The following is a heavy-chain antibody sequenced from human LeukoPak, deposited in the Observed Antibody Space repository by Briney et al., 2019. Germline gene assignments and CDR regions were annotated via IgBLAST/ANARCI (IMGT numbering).Heavy chain of an antibody. J-gene: IGHJ5*02. Sequence: GGSLRLSCAVSGFTFSTYWMSWVRQAPGKVLEWVASIKRDGTEKYYVDSAKGRFTISRDNAKNSLYLQMNSLRAEDTAVYYCARSNWNYDHDWFDPWGQGTLVTVSS. CDR3: ARSNWNYDHDWFDP. V-gene: IGHV3-7*01. D-gene: IGHD1-7*01. CDR2: IKRDGTEK. CDR1: GFTFSTYW.